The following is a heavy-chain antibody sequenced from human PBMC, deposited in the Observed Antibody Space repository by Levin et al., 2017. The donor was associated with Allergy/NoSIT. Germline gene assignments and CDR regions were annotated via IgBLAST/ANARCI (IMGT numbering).Heavy chain of an antibody. V-gene: IGHV4-39*01. CDR2: IYHTEST. CDR1: GGSISSTSYY. CDR3: ARLRVTTFPDAFDI. J-gene: IGHJ3*02. Sequence: SETLSLTCTVSGGSISSTSYYWGWIRQPPGKRLEWIGTIYHTESTYYNPSLKSRVTISVDTSKTQFSLRLSSMTAADTAVYYCARLRVTTFPDAFDIWGQGTMVTVSS. D-gene: IGHD4-17*01.